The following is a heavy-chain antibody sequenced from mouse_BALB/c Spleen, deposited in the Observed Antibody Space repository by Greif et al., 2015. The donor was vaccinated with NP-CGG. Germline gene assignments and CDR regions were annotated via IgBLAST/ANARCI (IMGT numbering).Heavy chain of an antibody. D-gene: IGHD2-1*01. V-gene: IGHV1-7*01. J-gene: IGHJ2*01. Sequence: VQLVESGAELAKPGASVKMSCKASGYTFTSYWMHWVKQRPGQGLEWIGYINPSTGYTEHNQKFKDKATLTADKSSSTAYMQLSSLTSEDSAVYYCARRDGNYYFDYWGQGTTLTVSS. CDR1: GYTFTSYW. CDR2: INPSTGYT. CDR3: ARRDGNYYFDY.